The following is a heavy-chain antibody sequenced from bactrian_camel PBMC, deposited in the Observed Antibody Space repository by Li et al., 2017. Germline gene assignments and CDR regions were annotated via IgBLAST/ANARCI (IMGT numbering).Heavy chain of an antibody. J-gene: IGHJ4*01. Sequence: LVESGGGLVQPGGSLRLSCAASGFTFTSVWVYWIRQAPGKGLEWVSVINKGGDITDYAESVKGRFTVSKDVDKNTLNLQMNNLKPEATALYYCAVSPSWWLLPNYWGQGTQVTVS. V-gene: IGHV3S25*01. CDR1: GFTFTSVW. CDR2: INKGGDIT. CDR3: AVSPSWWLLPNY. D-gene: IGHD2*01.